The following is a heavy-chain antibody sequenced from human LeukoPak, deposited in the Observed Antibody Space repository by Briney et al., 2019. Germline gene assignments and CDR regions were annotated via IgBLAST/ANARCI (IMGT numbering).Heavy chain of an antibody. V-gene: IGHV5-51*01. CDR2: IYPGDSDT. D-gene: IGHD3-3*01. J-gene: IGHJ6*03. CDR3: ARSREYYDFWSGSLENYYYYMDV. Sequence: AESLKISCKGSGYSFTSYWIGWVRQMPGKGLEWMGIIYPGDSDTRYSPSFQGQVTISADKSISTAYLQWSSLKASDTAMYYCARSREYYDFWSGSLENYYYYMDVWGKGTTVTVSS. CDR1: GYSFTSYW.